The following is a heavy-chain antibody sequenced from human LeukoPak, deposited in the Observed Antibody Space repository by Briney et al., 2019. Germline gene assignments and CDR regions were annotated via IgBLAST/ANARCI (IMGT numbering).Heavy chain of an antibody. J-gene: IGHJ6*03. CDR2: IYHSGST. CDR1: GYSISSGYY. Sequence: SETLSLTCTVSGYSISSGYYWGWIRQPPGKGLEWIGSIYHSGSTYYNPSLKSRVTISVDTSKNQFSLKLSSVTAADTAVYYCARGYVDIVATTDPPPYYYYYYMDVWGKGTTVTISS. V-gene: IGHV4-38-2*02. D-gene: IGHD5-12*01. CDR3: ARGYVDIVATTDPPPYYYYYYMDV.